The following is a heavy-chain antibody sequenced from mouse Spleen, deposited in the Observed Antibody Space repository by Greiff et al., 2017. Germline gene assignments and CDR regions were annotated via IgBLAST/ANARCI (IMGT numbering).Heavy chain of an antibody. CDR1: GYTFTNYW. CDR2: IYPGGGYT. Sequence: QVQLQQSGAELVRPGTSVKISCKASGYTFTNYWLGWVKQRPGHGLEWIGDIYPGGGYTNYNEKFKGKATLTADTSSSTAYMQLSSLTSEDSAVYFCANYDDWYFDVWGAGTTVTVSS. CDR3: ANYDDWYFDV. J-gene: IGHJ1*01. D-gene: IGHD1-1*01. V-gene: IGHV1-63*02.